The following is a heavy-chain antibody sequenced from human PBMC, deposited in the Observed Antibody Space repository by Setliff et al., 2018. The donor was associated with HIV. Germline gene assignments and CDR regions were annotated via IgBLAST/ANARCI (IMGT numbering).Heavy chain of an antibody. Sequence: PSETLSLTCSVSGGSTTSGGYYWSWIRQHPGKGLGYIGYIYYSGSTYYNPSLKSRVTMSIDTSTQQFFLNVTSVTAADTAVYYCAGFSYNFWVYRFDHWGQGALVTVSS. CDR3: AGFSYNFWVYRFDH. J-gene: IGHJ4*02. D-gene: IGHD3-3*01. CDR1: GGSTTSGGYY. V-gene: IGHV4-31*03. CDR2: IYYSGST.